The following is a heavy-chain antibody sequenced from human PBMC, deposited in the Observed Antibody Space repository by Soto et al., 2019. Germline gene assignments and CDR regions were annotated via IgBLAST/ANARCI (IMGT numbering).Heavy chain of an antibody. D-gene: IGHD3-10*01. CDR1: GASVTIDKFY. CDR3: ARQTSYTSGSYGLDV. CDR2: VYYNGRT. V-gene: IGHV4-61*01. Sequence: QAHLQESGPGLVKPSETLSLACTVSGASVTIDKFYWTWIRQPPGKRREWIGYVYYNGRTNYNPSLKGRVTMSVDTSKNQFSLMLISVTAADTAVYYCARQTSYTSGSYGLDVWGRGTAVTVSS. J-gene: IGHJ6*02.